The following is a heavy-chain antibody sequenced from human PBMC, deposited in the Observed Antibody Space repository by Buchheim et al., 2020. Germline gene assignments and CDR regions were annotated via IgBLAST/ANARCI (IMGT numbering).Heavy chain of an antibody. D-gene: IGHD1-26*01. V-gene: IGHV3-30-3*01. CDR2: ISYDGSNK. Sequence: QVQLVESGGGVVQPGRSLRLSCAASGFTFSSYAMHWVRQAPGKGLEWVAVISYDGSNKYYADSVKGRFTISRDNSKNTLYLQMNSLRAEDTAVYYCAKGFGWELQRGGYFDLWGRGTL. J-gene: IGHJ2*01. CDR1: GFTFSSYA. CDR3: AKGFGWELQRGGYFDL.